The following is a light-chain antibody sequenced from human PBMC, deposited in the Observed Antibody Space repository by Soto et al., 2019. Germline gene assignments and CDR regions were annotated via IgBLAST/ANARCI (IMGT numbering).Light chain of an antibody. Sequence: LSLPVSPGESSSISCSSSQRVLQSNGNIYLGWYLQKPGQSPQILIHLGSNRASGVPDRFSGNGPGTDFTLNISRFDAEDVGVYVFMRSPLTPRTIGQGARLEIK. V-gene: IGKV2-28*01. CDR1: QRVLQSNGNIY. CDR3: MRSPLTPRT. J-gene: IGKJ5*01. CDR2: LGS.